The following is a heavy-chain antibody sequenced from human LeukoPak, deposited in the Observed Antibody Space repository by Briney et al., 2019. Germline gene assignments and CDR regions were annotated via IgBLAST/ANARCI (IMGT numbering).Heavy chain of an antibody. CDR1: GFSFSSYS. CDR3: ARVGIAAAGTLSSGWYPYDY. J-gene: IGHJ4*02. D-gene: IGHD6-13*01. CDR2: ISSSSSYI. Sequence: GGSLRLSCAASGFSFSSYSMNWVRQAPGKGLEWVSSISSSSSYIYYADSVKGRFTISRDNAKSSLYLQMNSLRAEDTAVYYCARVGIAAAGTLSSGWYPYDYWGQGTLVTVSS. V-gene: IGHV3-21*01.